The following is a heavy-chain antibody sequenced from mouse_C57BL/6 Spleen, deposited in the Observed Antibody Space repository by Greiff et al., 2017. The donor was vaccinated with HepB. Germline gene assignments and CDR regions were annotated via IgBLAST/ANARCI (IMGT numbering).Heavy chain of an antibody. Sequence: QVHVKQSGAELVKPGASVKISCKASGYAFSSYWMNWVKQRPGKGLEWIGQIYPGDGDTNYNGKFKGKATLTADKSSSTAYMQLSSLTSEDSAVYFCARSVDITTVAYFDYWGQGTTLTVSS. D-gene: IGHD1-1*01. CDR2: IYPGDGDT. V-gene: IGHV1-80*01. CDR1: GYAFSSYW. J-gene: IGHJ2*01. CDR3: ARSVDITTVAYFDY.